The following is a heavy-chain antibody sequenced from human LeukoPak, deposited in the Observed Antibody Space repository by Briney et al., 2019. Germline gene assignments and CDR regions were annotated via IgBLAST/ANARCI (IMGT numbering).Heavy chain of an antibody. CDR2: TYYRSKGYN. V-gene: IGHV6-1*01. J-gene: IGHJ4*02. D-gene: IGHD5-12*01. CDR1: GDSISSNSAA. CDR3: ARGVGSFGYSGYDFDY. Sequence: SQTLSLTCAISGDSISSNSAAWNWIRQSPSRGLEWRGRTYYRSKGYNDYAVSVKSRITINPDTSKNQHSLQLNSVTPEDTAVYYCARGVGSFGYSGYDFDYWGQGTLVTVSS.